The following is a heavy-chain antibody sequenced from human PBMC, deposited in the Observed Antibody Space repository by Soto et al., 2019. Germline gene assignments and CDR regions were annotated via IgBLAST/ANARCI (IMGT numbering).Heavy chain of an antibody. CDR3: ARNQPPRQYCSGGSCSTDFDY. J-gene: IGHJ4*02. Sequence: QVQLVQSGAEVKKPGASVKVSCKASGYTFTSYYMHWVRQAPGQGLEWMGIIKPSGGSTSYAQKFQGRVTMTRETSTSTVYMELSSLRSEDTAVYYCARNQPPRQYCSGGSCSTDFDYWGQGTLVTVSS. CDR1: GYTFTSYY. CDR2: IKPSGGST. V-gene: IGHV1-46*01. D-gene: IGHD2-15*01.